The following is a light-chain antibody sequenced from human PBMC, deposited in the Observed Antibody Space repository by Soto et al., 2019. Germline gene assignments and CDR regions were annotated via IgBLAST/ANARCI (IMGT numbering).Light chain of an antibody. CDR1: SSDVGIYNY. CDR2: EVT. V-gene: IGLV2-14*01. J-gene: IGLJ1*01. CDR3: SSYTTSSTRV. Sequence: QSALTQPASVSGSPGQSIAISCTVSSSDVGIYNYVSWYQQHPGKVPKLIIYEVTNRPSGVSNRFSGSKSGNTASLTISGLQAEDEADYYCSSYTTSSTRVFGTGTKLTGL.